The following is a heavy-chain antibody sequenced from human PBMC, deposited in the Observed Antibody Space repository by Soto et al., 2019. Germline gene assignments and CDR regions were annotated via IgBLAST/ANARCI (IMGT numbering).Heavy chain of an antibody. CDR3: ARDTDGLHY. V-gene: IGHV3-74*01. J-gene: IGHJ4*02. Sequence: EVHLVESGGGLVQPGGSLRLSCAASGLIFSNYKMHWVRQAPGKGLVWVSRINTDGSITDYAASVKGRFTVSRDNPKNTLYLQMNSLRAEDTAVYYCARDTDGLHYWGQGTLVTVSS. CDR2: INTDGSIT. CDR1: GLIFSNYK.